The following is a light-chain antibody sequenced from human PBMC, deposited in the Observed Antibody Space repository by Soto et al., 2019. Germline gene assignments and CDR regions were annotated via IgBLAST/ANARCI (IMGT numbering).Light chain of an antibody. CDR2: DVS. CDR3: SSYTSASTYV. J-gene: IGLJ1*01. V-gene: IGLV2-14*01. CDR1: SSDVGAYNY. Sequence: QSVQSDPASKSGPPGRCSTITYKRTSSDVGAYNYASWYQQYPGEAPKVIIYDVSHRPAGVSNRFSGSKSGNTASLTISGLQFQDEADYYCSSYTSASTYVFGTGTKVTVL.